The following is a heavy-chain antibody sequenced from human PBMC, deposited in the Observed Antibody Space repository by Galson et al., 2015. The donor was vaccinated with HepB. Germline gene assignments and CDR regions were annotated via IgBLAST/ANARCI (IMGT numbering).Heavy chain of an antibody. Sequence: ETLFLTCTVSGGSISRYYWSLIRPPPGKRLEWIGYIHYSGSTHYNPSLKSRVTISVDTSKNRFSLTLSSVTAADTAVYYCARDFYGSGYHDYWGQGTLVTVSS. D-gene: IGHD3-10*01. J-gene: IGHJ4*02. CDR3: ARDFYGSGYHDY. CDR1: GGSISRYY. CDR2: IHYSGST. V-gene: IGHV4-59*01.